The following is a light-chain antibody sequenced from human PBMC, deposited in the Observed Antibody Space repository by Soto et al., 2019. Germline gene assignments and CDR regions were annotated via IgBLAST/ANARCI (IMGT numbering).Light chain of an antibody. V-gene: IGKV2-28*01. Sequence: DIVMTQSPLSLSVTPGDPASISCRSSQSLLHSNGYNYLDWYLQKPGQSPQLLIYFVSNRAPGVPDRFSGSGSGTDFTLKISRVEPEDVGVYYCMQALQTRTFGQGTKVDIK. J-gene: IGKJ1*01. CDR3: MQALQTRT. CDR2: FVS. CDR1: QSLLHSNGYNY.